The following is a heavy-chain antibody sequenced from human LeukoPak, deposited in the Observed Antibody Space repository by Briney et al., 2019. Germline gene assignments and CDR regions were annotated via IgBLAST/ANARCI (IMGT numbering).Heavy chain of an antibody. CDR2: IYTSGSS. D-gene: IGHD3-3*01. J-gene: IGHJ4*02. CDR3: ARDGGGVVSYFDK. Sequence: SETLSLTCSVSGGSISSNYWSWIRQPAGKGLEWIGHIYTSGSSSYNPFLESRVTMSVDTSKNQFSLKMSSVTAADTAVYYCARDGGGVVSYFDKWGQGTLVTVSS. CDR1: GGSISSNY. V-gene: IGHV4-4*07.